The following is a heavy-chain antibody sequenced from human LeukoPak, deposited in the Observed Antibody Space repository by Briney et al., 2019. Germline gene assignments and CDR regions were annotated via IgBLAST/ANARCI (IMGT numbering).Heavy chain of an antibody. V-gene: IGHV6-1*01. J-gene: IGHJ4*02. D-gene: IGHD5-12*01. CDR2: TYYRSKWYN. CDR1: GDSVSTDSAA. CDR3: ARDKGGSGYDHLDS. Sequence: SQTLSLTCAISGDSVSTDSAAWNWIRQSPSRGLEWLGRTYYRSKWYNDYAVSVKSRITINPDTSKNQFSLQLNSVTPEDAAVYYCARDKGGSGYDHLDSWGQGTLVTVSS.